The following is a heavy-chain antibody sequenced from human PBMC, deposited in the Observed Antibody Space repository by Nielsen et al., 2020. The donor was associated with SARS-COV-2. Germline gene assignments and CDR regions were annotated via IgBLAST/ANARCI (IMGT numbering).Heavy chain of an antibody. CDR2: SNQGGDA. Sequence: SETLSLTCTVYGGSLRGYFWIWLRQPPEKGLEWIGESNQGGDANYSPSLKNRVTISMDTSKMQFSLRLTSVTAADTGTYFCARGTYNFRSYSSSGMDVWGQGTTVIVSS. CDR3: ARGTYNFRSYSSSGMDV. V-gene: IGHV4-34*01. CDR1: GGSLRGYF. J-gene: IGHJ6*02. D-gene: IGHD3-3*01.